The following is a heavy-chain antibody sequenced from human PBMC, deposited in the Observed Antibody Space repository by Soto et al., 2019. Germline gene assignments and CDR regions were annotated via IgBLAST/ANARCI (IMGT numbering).Heavy chain of an antibody. D-gene: IGHD6-13*01. CDR2: MNPNSGNT. V-gene: IGHV1-8*01. CDR3: AREHGYSSSWYGLHYYGMDV. CDR1: GYTFTSYD. Sequence: ASVKVSFKASGYTFTSYDINWVRQATGQGLEWMGWMNPNSGNTGYAQKFQGRVTMTRNTSISTAYMELSSLRSEDTAVYYCAREHGYSSSWYGLHYYGMDVWGQGTTVTAP. J-gene: IGHJ6*02.